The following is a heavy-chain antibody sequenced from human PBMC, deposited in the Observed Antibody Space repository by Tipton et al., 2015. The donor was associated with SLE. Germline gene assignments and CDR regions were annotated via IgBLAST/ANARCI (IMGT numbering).Heavy chain of an antibody. D-gene: IGHD6-19*01. CDR3: ASRIAVAGTEGDY. V-gene: IGHV3-64*04. Sequence: SLRLSCTASGLTFSSYAMHWVRQAPGKGLEYVSAISSNGGSTYYADSVKGRFTISRDNSKNTLYLQMNSLRAEDTAVYYCASRIAVAGTEGDYWGQGTLVTVSS. CDR2: ISSNGGST. J-gene: IGHJ4*02. CDR1: GLTFSSYA.